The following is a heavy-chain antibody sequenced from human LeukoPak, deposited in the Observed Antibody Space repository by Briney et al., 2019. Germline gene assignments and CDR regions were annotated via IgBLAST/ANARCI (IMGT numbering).Heavy chain of an antibody. Sequence: GGSLRLSCAASGFTFSSYAMRWVRQAPGKGLEWVAVISYDGSNKYYADSVKGRFTISRDNSKNTLYLQMNSLRAEDTAVYYCAREDGSGWSSFDYWGQGTLVTVSS. CDR3: AREDGSGWSSFDY. D-gene: IGHD6-19*01. V-gene: IGHV3-30-3*01. J-gene: IGHJ4*02. CDR1: GFTFSSYA. CDR2: ISYDGSNK.